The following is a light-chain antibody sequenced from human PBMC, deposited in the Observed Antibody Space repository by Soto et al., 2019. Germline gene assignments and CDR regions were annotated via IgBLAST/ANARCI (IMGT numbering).Light chain of an antibody. V-gene: IGKV3-20*01. CDR1: QSLNSNY. CDR2: DTS. J-gene: IGKJ5*01. Sequence: ELVLTPSPGTLSLSPGDRAPLSCRASQSLNSNYLAWHQQTPGQAPRLLIYDTSSRATGIPDRFSGSGSGTDFTLTISRLEPEDFAVYFCQQYDYLITFGQGTRLEI. CDR3: QQYDYLIT.